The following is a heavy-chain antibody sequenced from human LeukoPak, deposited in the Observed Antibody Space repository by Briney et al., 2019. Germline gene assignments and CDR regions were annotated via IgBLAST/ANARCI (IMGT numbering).Heavy chain of an antibody. CDR2: IYYSGST. CDR1: GGSLSSGDYY. CDR3: ARDYRPGIAAAEGY. D-gene: IGHD6-13*01. Sequence: PSETLSLTCTVSGGSLSSGDYYWSWIRQPPGKGLEWIGYIYYSGSTYYNPSLKSRVTISVDTSKNQFSLKLSSVTAADTAVYYCARDYRPGIAAAEGYWGQGTLVTVSS. V-gene: IGHV4-30-4*01. J-gene: IGHJ4*02.